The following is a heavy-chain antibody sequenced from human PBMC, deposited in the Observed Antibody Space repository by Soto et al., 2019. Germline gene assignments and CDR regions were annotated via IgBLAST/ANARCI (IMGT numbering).Heavy chain of an antibody. CDR3: ARYSSSWYVTFDY. J-gene: IGHJ4*02. CDR2: IKKDGSEK. Sequence: EVQLVESGGGLVQPGGSLRLLCAAAGFSFSGYWMTWVRQAPGKGLEWVANIKKDGSEKYYVDSLKGRFTISRDNTKNSLYLQMNSLRAEDTAVYYCARYSSSWYVTFDYWGQGTLVTVSS. D-gene: IGHD6-13*01. V-gene: IGHV3-7*01. CDR1: GFSFSGYW.